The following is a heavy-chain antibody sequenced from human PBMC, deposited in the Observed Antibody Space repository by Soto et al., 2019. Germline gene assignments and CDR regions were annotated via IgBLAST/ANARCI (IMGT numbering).Heavy chain of an antibody. V-gene: IGHV4-38-2*02. CDR1: GFAISRGYY. CDR2: IYPSVSS. Sequence: SETLSLTCNVSGFAISRGYYCSWVRQTPGKGLEWIGSIYPSVSSYHNPSLETRLTLSIDTSKNQFTLKLASVTAADTALYYCAREKVGTTFFDNWGQGTQVTVS. J-gene: IGHJ4*02. CDR3: AREKVGTTFFDN. D-gene: IGHD1-1*01.